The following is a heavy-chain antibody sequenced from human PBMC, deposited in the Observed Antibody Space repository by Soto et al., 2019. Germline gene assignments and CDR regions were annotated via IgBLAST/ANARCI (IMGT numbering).Heavy chain of an antibody. CDR2: ISGSGGST. J-gene: IGHJ4*02. CDR1: GFTFSSYA. CDR3: AKDREQGGRGYSYGPIVY. Sequence: GGSLRLSCAASGFTFSSYAMSWVRQAPGKRLEWVSAISGSGGSTYYADSVKGRFTISRDNSKNTLYLQMNSLRAEDTAVYYCAKDREQGGRGYSYGPIVYWGQGTLVTVS. V-gene: IGHV3-23*01. D-gene: IGHD5-18*01.